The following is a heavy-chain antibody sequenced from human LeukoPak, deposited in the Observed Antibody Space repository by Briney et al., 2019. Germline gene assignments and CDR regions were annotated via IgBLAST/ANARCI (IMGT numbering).Heavy chain of an antibody. V-gene: IGHV3-23*01. D-gene: IGHD5-18*01. CDR2: ISGSGDNT. J-gene: IGHJ4*02. CDR1: GINFSSYG. CDR3: AKRLWLQGGYYFDY. Sequence: GGSLRLSCVVSGINFSSYGMHWVRQAPGEGLEWVSAISGSGDNTYYADSVKGRFTISRDSSTNTLYLQMSSLRAEDTAVYYCAKRLWLQGGYYFDYWGQGSLVTVSS.